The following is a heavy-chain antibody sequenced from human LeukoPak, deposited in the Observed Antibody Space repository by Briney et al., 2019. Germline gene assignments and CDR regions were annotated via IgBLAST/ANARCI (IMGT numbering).Heavy chain of an antibody. J-gene: IGHJ4*02. CDR1: GGFISSYY. D-gene: IGHD2-15*01. CDR2: IYYSGST. CDR3: ARGYAIDY. Sequence: PSETLSLTCTVSGGFISSYYWSWIRQPPGKGLEWIGYIYYSGSTNYNPSLKSRVTISVDTSKNQFSLKLSSVTAADTAVYYCARGYAIDYWGQGTLVTVSP. V-gene: IGHV4-59*08.